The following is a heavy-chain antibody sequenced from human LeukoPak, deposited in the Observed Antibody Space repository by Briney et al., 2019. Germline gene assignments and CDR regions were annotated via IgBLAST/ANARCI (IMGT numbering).Heavy chain of an antibody. D-gene: IGHD6-13*01. J-gene: IGHJ4*02. CDR1: GFTFSSYA. CDR3: AREKTGIAAAGGAVDY. V-gene: IGHV3-30*04. CDR2: ISYDGSNK. Sequence: PGGSLRLSCAASGFTFSSYAMHWVRQAPGKGLEGVAVISYDGSNKYYADSVKGRFTISRDNSKNTLYLQMNSLRAEDTAVYYCAREKTGIAAAGGAVDYWGQGTLVTVSS.